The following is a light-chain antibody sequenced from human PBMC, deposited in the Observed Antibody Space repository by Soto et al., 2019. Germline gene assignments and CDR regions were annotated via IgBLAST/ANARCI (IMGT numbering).Light chain of an antibody. V-gene: IGKV3-20*01. Sequence: EIVLTQSPGTLSLSPGERATLSCRASQSVSNNYLGWYQQKPGQAPRLLVYGASRRATRIPDRFSGSGSGTDFTLTISGLEAEDFAVYYCQQYGNSLPWTFGQGTKVEV. CDR3: QQYGNSLPWT. CDR2: GAS. CDR1: QSVSNNY. J-gene: IGKJ1*01.